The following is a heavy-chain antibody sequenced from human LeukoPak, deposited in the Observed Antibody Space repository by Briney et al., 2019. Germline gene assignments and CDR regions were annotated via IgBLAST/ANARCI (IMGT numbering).Heavy chain of an antibody. D-gene: IGHD6-13*01. CDR2: ISSSSSYI. Sequence: GGSLRLSWAASGFTFSSYSMNWVRQAPGKGLEWVSSISSSSSYIYYEDSVTGRFTISRDNAKNSLYLQMNSLRAEDTAVYYCARGAAAGNLNWFDPWGQGTLVTVSS. CDR3: ARGAAAGNLNWFDP. V-gene: IGHV3-21*01. CDR1: GFTFSSYS. J-gene: IGHJ5*02.